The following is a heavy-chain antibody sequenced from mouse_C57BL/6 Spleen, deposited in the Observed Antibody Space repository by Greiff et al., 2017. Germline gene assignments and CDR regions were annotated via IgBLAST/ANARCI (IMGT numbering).Heavy chain of an antibody. V-gene: IGHV1-26*01. CDR2: INPNNGGT. J-gene: IGHJ4*01. Sequence: VQLQQSGPELVKPGASVKISCKASGYTFTDYYMNWVKQSHGKSLEWIGDINPNNGGTSYNQKFKGKATLTVDKSSSTAYMELRSLTSEDSAVYYCARRGSGRLWYAMDYWGQGTSVTVSS. D-gene: IGHD6-1*01. CDR3: ARRGSGRLWYAMDY. CDR1: GYTFTDYY.